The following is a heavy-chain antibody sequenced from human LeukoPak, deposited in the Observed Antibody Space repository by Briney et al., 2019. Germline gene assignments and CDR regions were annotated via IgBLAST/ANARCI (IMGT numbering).Heavy chain of an antibody. CDR2: IIPIFGTA. CDR3: ATVNDYADWEVDY. CDR1: GGTFSSYA. V-gene: IGHV1-69*13. J-gene: IGHJ4*02. Sequence: SVKVSCKASGGTFSSYAISWVRQAPGQGLEWMGGIIPIFGTANYAQKFQGRVTITADESTSTAYMELSSLRSEDTAVYYCATVNDYADWEVDYWGQGTLVTVSS. D-gene: IGHD4-17*01.